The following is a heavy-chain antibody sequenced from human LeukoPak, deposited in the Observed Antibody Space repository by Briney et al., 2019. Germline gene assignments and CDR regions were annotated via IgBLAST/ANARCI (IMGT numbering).Heavy chain of an antibody. CDR2: IYYSGST. V-gene: IGHV4-59*12. CDR3: ARNPITGTLYNWFDP. J-gene: IGHJ5*02. CDR1: GGSISSYY. D-gene: IGHD1-7*01. Sequence: SETLSLTCTVSGGSISSYYWSWMRQPPGKGLEWIGYIYYSGSTNYNPSLKSRVTISVDTSKNQFSLKLSSVTAADTAVYYCARNPITGTLYNWFDPWGHGTLVTASS.